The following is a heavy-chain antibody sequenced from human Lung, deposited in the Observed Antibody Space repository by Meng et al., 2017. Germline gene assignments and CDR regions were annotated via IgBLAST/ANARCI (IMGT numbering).Heavy chain of an antibody. D-gene: IGHD3-22*01. V-gene: IGHV1-69*01. Sequence: QVQLVPSGAEVKNPGASVKVSCKPSGGTFSSSAISWVRQAPGQGLEWMGGIIPLFDTTHYAQNFQGRVSITADESTRTAYMELSSLRSEDTAVYYCARALGLTTMMTYWGQGTLVTVSS. CDR2: IIPLFDTT. CDR3: ARALGLTTMMTY. J-gene: IGHJ4*02. CDR1: GGTFSSSA.